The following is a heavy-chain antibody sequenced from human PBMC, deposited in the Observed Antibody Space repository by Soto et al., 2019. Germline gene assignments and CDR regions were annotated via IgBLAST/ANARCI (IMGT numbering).Heavy chain of an antibody. CDR1: GYSISSAYY. CDR2: IYHSGST. Sequence: TPEPLSLTCSVSGYSISSAYYWGSIRQPPGKGLEWIGSIYHSGSTYYNPSLKSRVTISVDTSKNQFSLKLSSVTAADTAVYYCARESDYVWGSYRPVAWGQGTLVTVSS. D-gene: IGHD3-16*02. CDR3: ARESDYVWGSYRPVA. V-gene: IGHV4-38-2*02. J-gene: IGHJ4*02.